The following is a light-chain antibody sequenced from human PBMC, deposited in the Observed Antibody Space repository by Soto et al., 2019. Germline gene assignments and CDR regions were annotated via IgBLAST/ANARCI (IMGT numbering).Light chain of an antibody. CDR3: QQYNNWPPWT. Sequence: EIVMTQSPATLSVPPGQRPTLSSRPSQSVSSNLAWYQQKPGQSPRLLIYGTSTRATGIPARFSGSGSGTEFTLTISSLQSEDFAVYYCQQYNNWPPWTFGQGTKVDIK. CDR1: QSVSSN. CDR2: GTS. V-gene: IGKV3-15*01. J-gene: IGKJ1*01.